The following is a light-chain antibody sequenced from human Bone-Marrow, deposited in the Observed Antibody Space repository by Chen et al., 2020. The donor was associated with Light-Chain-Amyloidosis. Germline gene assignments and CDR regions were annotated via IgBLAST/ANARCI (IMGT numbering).Light chain of an antibody. CDR1: QYVSSN. Sequence: EIVMTQSPATLSVSPGERATLSCRASQYVSSNLAWYQQKPGQAPRLLIYGASSRATGIPSRFSGSGSGTEFSLNISSLQSEDFAVYYCQQYNNWPPLTFGGGTKVEI. CDR3: QQYNNWPPLT. J-gene: IGKJ4*01. V-gene: IGKV3-15*01. CDR2: GAS.